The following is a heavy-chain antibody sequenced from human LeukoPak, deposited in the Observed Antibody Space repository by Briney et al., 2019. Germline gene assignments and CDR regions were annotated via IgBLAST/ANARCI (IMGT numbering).Heavy chain of an antibody. J-gene: IGHJ4*02. CDR1: GFTLSYYW. D-gene: IGHD6-13*01. CDR3: ARLSIAAAGNEH. Sequence: GGSLRLSCAASGFTLSYYWMSWVRQAPGKGLEWVANIKQDGSEKYYVDSVKGRFTISRDNAKNSLYLQMNSLRAEDTAVYYCARLSIAAAGNEHWGQGTLVTVSS. CDR2: IKQDGSEK. V-gene: IGHV3-7*01.